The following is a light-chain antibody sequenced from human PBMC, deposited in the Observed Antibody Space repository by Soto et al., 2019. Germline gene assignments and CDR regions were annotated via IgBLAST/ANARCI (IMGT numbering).Light chain of an antibody. CDR3: QQYNNWPGT. J-gene: IGKJ1*01. CDR1: QSVSSK. V-gene: IGKV3-15*01. CDR2: GAS. Sequence: EIVLTQSPGTLSVSPGERATLSCRASQSVSSKLAWYQQKPGQAPRLLFYGASTGATGIPARFSGRGSETESTLSISSLQSEDFAVYYCQQYNNWPGTFGQGTKVEIK.